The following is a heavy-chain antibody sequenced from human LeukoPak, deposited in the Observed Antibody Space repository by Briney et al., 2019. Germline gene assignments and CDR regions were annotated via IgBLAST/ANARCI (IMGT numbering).Heavy chain of an antibody. J-gene: IGHJ3*02. D-gene: IGHD2-2*01. CDR2: IRYDGSNK. CDR3: AKDLLGYCSSTSCPGNAFDI. CDR1: GFSFSSYG. V-gene: IGHV3-30*02. Sequence: GGSLRLSCAASGFSFSSYGMDWVRQAPGKGLEWVAYIRYDGSNKYYADSVKGRFTISRDNSKNTLYLQMNSLRAEDTAVYNCAKDLLGYCSSTSCPGNAFDIWGQGTMVTVSS.